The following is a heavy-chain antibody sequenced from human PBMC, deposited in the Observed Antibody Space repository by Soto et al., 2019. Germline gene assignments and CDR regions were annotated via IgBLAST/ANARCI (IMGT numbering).Heavy chain of an antibody. Sequence: QVQLVQSGAEVKKPGASVKVSCKASGYTFTSYAMHWVRQAPGQRLEWMGWINAGNGNTKYSHKVQDRVTITRDTSASTAYMELSSLRSEDTAVYYCARGPGGPDGPGDYWGQGTLVTVSS. V-gene: IGHV1-3*01. CDR1: GYTFTSYA. CDR3: ARGPGGPDGPGDY. J-gene: IGHJ4*02. CDR2: INAGNGNT. D-gene: IGHD2-15*01.